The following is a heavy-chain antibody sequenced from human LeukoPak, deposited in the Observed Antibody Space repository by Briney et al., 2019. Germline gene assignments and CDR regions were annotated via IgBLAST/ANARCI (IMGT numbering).Heavy chain of an antibody. CDR2: IYYSGST. CDR3: ATEECLRLGGFDY. D-gene: IGHD5-12*01. CDR1: GGSVSSGDYY. V-gene: IGHV4-61*08. Sequence: PSETLSLTCTVSGGSVSSGDYYWSWIRQPPGKGLEWIGYIYYSGSTNYNPSLKSRVTTSVDTSKNQFYLKLSSVTAADTAVYYCATEECLRLGGFDYWGQGTLVTVSS. J-gene: IGHJ4*02.